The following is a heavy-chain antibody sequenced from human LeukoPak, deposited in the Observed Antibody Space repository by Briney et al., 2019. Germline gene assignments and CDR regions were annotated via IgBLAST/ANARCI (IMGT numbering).Heavy chain of an antibody. Sequence: PGGSLRLSCADSGFTFNSHMHWVRQAPGEGLEWVAAISYDGSNKKYGDSVKGRFTISSDNSKNTLYLRMNSLRPEDTAVYYCARQSSVTRSGLDSWGQGTLVTVSS. CDR1: GFTFNSH. V-gene: IGHV3-30*04. CDR3: ARQSSVTRSGLDS. CDR2: ISYDGSNK. J-gene: IGHJ4*02. D-gene: IGHD4-17*01.